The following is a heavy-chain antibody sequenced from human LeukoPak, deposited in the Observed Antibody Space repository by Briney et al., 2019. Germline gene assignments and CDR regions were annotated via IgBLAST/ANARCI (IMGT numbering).Heavy chain of an antibody. CDR1: GGSISSSNW. CDR3: ARKQWLPTYYYYMDV. J-gene: IGHJ6*03. V-gene: IGHV4-4*02. Sequence: PSGTLSLTCAASGGSISSSNWWSWVRQPPGKGLEWIGKIYHSGSTNYNPSLKSRVTISVDKSKNQFSLKLSSVTAADTAVYYCARKQWLPTYYYYMDVWGKGTTVTVSS. CDR2: IYHSGST. D-gene: IGHD3-22*01.